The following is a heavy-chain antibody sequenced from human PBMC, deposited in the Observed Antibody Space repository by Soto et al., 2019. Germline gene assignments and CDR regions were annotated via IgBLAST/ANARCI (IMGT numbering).Heavy chain of an antibody. D-gene: IGHD4-17*01. Sequence: QVQLVESGGGVVQPGRSLRLSCAASGFNFSSYGMHWVRQAPGKGLEWVAVISYDGSKKYYADSVKGRCTISRDNSRNTLYRQMNSLRAEDTAVYYCAKDFGTTVTPGFDVWGQGTLVTVSS. J-gene: IGHJ4*02. CDR2: ISYDGSKK. CDR1: GFNFSSYG. CDR3: AKDFGTTVTPGFDV. V-gene: IGHV3-30*18.